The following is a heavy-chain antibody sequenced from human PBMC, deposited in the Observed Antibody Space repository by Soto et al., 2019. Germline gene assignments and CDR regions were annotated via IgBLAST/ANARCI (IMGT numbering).Heavy chain of an antibody. D-gene: IGHD3-22*01. CDR3: VRATLSWGHYYFRGLDV. J-gene: IGHJ6*02. CDR1: GFMFGTYW. CDR2: IKHDGNEK. Sequence: LRLSCAAAGFMFGTYWMSWVRQAPGKGLEWVANIKHDGNEKYYADSVKGRFTVSRDNVKNFLHLQMSSLRGDDTGVYFCVRATLSWGHYYFRGLDVWGQGTTVTVSS. V-gene: IGHV3-7*01.